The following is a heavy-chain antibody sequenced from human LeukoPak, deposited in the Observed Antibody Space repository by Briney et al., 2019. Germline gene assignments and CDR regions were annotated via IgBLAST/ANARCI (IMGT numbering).Heavy chain of an antibody. CDR2: ISSSSSYI. J-gene: IGHJ4*02. CDR1: GFTFSSYS. D-gene: IGHD6-19*01. Sequence: GGSLRLSCAASGFTFSSYSMNWVRQAPGKGLEWVSSISSSSSYIYYADSVKGRFTISRDNAKNSLYLHMNSLRAEDSAVYYCARDSPSGGFDSWGQGTLVTVS. V-gene: IGHV3-21*01. CDR3: ARDSPSGGFDS.